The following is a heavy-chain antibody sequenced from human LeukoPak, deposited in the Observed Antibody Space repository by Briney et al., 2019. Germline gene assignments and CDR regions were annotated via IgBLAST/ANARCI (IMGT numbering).Heavy chain of an antibody. CDR2: ISSSSYI. CDR1: GFTFSGFA. D-gene: IGHD1-14*01. Sequence: PGGSLRLSCAASGFTFSGFAMTWVRQAPGKGLEWVSSISSSSYIYHADSVKGRFTISRDNAKNSLYLQMNSLRAEDTAVYYCARDRTSFDYWGQGTLVTVSS. V-gene: IGHV3-21*01. J-gene: IGHJ4*02. CDR3: ARDRTSFDY.